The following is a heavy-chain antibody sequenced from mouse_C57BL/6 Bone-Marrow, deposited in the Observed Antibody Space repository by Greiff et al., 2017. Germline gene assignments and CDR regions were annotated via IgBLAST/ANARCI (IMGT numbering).Heavy chain of an antibody. Sequence: EVKLMESGGGLVKPGGSLKLSCAASGFTFSSYAMSWVRQTPEKRLEWVATISDGGSYTYYPDNVKGRFTISRDNAKNNLYLQMSHLKSEDTAMYYCARDYGSSYVGWFAYWGQGTLVTVSA. CDR2: ISDGGSYT. CDR1: GFTFSSYA. J-gene: IGHJ3*01. V-gene: IGHV5-4*01. D-gene: IGHD1-1*01. CDR3: ARDYGSSYVGWFAY.